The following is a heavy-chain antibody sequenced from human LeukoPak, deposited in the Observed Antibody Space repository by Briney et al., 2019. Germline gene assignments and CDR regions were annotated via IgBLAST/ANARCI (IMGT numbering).Heavy chain of an antibody. Sequence: GESLKISCKGSGYTFTSYGISWVRQAPGQGLEWMGWISAYNGNTNYAQKLQGRVTMTTDTSTSTAYMELRSLRSDGTAVYYCARDLVRVATFFDYWGQGTLVTVSS. CDR2: ISAYNGNT. J-gene: IGHJ4*02. CDR1: GYTFTSYG. D-gene: IGHD5-12*01. CDR3: ARDLVRVATFFDY. V-gene: IGHV1-18*01.